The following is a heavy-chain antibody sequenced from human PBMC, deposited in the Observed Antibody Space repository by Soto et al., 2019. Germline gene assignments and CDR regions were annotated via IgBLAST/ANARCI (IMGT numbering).Heavy chain of an antibody. V-gene: IGHV4-59*01. J-gene: IGHJ5*02. CDR1: GRSMSSNY. CDR3: AKGYDYWFDP. D-gene: IGHD5-12*01. CDR2: IYYSGST. Sequence: PSETLSLTCSVSGRSMSSNYWSWIRQPPGKGLEWIGYIYYSGSTNYNPSLKSRVTISVDTSKNQFSLKLSSVTAADTAVYYCAKGYDYWFDPWGQGTLVTVSS.